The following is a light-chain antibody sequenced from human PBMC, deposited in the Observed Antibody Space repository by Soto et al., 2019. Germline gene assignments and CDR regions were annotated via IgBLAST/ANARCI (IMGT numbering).Light chain of an antibody. CDR2: DAS. V-gene: IGKV3-15*01. CDR1: QSVSSK. CDR3: QQYNSWPPYT. Sequence: EILMTQSPATLSVSPGERATLSCRASQSVSSKLAWYQQKPGQAPRLLIYDASTRATGIPARFGGSGSGAEFTLTISSLHSEDFAVYYCQQYNSWPPYTFGQGTKLEIK. J-gene: IGKJ2*01.